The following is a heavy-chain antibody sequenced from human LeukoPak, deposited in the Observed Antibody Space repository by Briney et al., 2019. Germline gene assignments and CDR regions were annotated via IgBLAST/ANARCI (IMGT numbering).Heavy chain of an antibody. J-gene: IGHJ4*02. Sequence: PSETLSLTCSVSGGSISSYYWSWIRQPPGKGLEWIGRIYTSGSTNYNPSLKSRVTMSVDTSKNQFSLKLSSVTAADTAVYYCASTYYYDSSGYYYVNYFDYWGQGTLVTVSS. V-gene: IGHV4-4*07. CDR1: GGSISSYY. CDR3: ASTYYYDSSGYYYVNYFDY. CDR2: IYTSGST. D-gene: IGHD3-22*01.